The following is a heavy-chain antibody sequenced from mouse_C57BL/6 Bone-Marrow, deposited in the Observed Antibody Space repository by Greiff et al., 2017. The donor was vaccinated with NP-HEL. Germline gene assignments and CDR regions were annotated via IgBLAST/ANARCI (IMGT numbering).Heavy chain of an antibody. CDR2: INNGGGYT. CDR1: GYTFTNYW. V-gene: IGHV1-63*01. Sequence: VQLEQSGAELVRPGTSVKMSCKASGYTFTNYWIGWAKQRPGKGLEWIGEINNGGGYTNYNEKFKGKDTLTADKSSSTAYMQFSILSSDDSAIYYCARWIGRNAIDYWCQGTSVTVSS. J-gene: IGHJ4*01. CDR3: ARWIGRNAIDY.